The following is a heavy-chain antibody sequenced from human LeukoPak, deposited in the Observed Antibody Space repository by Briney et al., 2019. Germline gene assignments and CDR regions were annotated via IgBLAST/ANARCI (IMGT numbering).Heavy chain of an antibody. CDR1: GFTFSSYT. D-gene: IGHD7-27*01. CDR3: AKDGGLWVSAHWGDS. CDR2: ITTSDGNT. J-gene: IGHJ4*02. V-gene: IGHV3-23*01. Sequence: GGSLRLSCAASGFTFSSYTMSWVRQAPGKGLEWVSTITTSDGNTYYADSVKGRFTVSRDNSKNTLFLQMNSLRAEDTAVYYYAKDGGLWVSAHWGDSWGRGTLVTVSS.